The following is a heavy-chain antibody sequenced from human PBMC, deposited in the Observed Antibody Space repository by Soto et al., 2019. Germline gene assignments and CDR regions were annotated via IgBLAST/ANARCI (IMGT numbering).Heavy chain of an antibody. CDR1: GFTFSSYG. Sequence: GGSLRLSCAASGFTFSSYGMHWVRQAPGKGLEWVAVIWYDGSNKYYADSVKGRFTISRDNSKNTLYLQMNSLRAEDTAVYYCARDALGYCSSTSCYTDRWGQGTLVTVSS. J-gene: IGHJ4*02. CDR2: IWYDGSNK. D-gene: IGHD2-2*02. V-gene: IGHV3-33*01. CDR3: ARDALGYCSSTSCYTDR.